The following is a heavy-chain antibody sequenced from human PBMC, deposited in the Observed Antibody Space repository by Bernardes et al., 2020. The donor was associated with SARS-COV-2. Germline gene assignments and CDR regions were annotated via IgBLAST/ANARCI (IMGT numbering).Heavy chain of an antibody. J-gene: IGHJ6*02. D-gene: IGHD3-16*01. CDR2: INPNSGDT. CDR1: GYTFTGYY. V-gene: IGHV1-2*02. CDR3: ASGSGVITFGGVMSVGPAYGLDG. Sequence: ASVKVSCKASGYTFTGYYIYWVRQAPGQGLEWMGWINPNSGDTDYAQKFQDRVTMTRDTSIATAYMELSRLRSDDTAVYYCASGSGVITFGGVMSVGPAYGLDGGGQGTTVTVAS.